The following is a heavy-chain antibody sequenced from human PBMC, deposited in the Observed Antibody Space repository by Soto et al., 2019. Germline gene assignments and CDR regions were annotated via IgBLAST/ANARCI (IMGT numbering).Heavy chain of an antibody. CDR1: GFTFSSYG. V-gene: IGHV3-33*01. Sequence: QVQLVESGGGVVQPGRSLRLSCAASGFTFSSYGMHWVRQAPVKGLEWVAVIWYDGSNKYYADSVKGRFTISRDNSKNTLDVQMNSLRAEDTAVYYCARDSGTYSTFEYWGQGNLVTGS. CDR3: ARDSGTYSTFEY. D-gene: IGHD1-26*01. CDR2: IWYDGSNK. J-gene: IGHJ4*02.